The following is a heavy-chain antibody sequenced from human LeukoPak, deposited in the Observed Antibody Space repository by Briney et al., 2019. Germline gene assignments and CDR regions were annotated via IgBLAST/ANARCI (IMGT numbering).Heavy chain of an antibody. CDR2: ISGNGGRT. J-gene: IGHJ4*02. V-gene: IGHV3-23*01. Sequence: GGSLRLSCAASGFSFISHAMSWVRQAPGKGLEWVSSISGNGGRTYYADSVKGRFTISRDNSKNTLYLQMDSLRAEDTAVYHCAKKSGDHFHFDFWGQGTLVTVSS. CDR3: AKKSGDHFHFDF. D-gene: IGHD2-21*01. CDR1: GFSFISHA.